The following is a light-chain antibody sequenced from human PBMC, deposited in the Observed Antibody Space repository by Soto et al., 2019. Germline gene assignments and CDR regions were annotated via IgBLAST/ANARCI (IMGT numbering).Light chain of an antibody. CDR1: QSISNK. V-gene: IGKV3-15*01. CDR2: GAS. Sequence: EIVMTQSTATLSVSRGERATLSCRASQSISNKLVWYQQKPGQAPRLLIYGASTRATGIPARFSGSGSGTEFTLTISSLQPDDFATYYCQHYNSYSETFGQGTKVDIK. CDR3: QHYNSYSET. J-gene: IGKJ1*01.